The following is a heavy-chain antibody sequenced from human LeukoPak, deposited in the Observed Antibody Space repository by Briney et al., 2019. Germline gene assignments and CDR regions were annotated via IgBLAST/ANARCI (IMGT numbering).Heavy chain of an antibody. V-gene: IGHV1-3*01. CDR2: INAGNGNT. CDR3: ARDRGLYSSSWYVDWFDP. D-gene: IGHD6-13*01. CDR1: GYTFTSYA. Sequence: ASVKVSCKASGYTFTSYAMHWVRQAPGQRLEWMGWINAGNGNTKYSQKFQGRVTITRDTSARTAYMELSSLRSEDTAVYYCARDRGLYSSSWYVDWFDPWGQGTLVTVSS. J-gene: IGHJ5*02.